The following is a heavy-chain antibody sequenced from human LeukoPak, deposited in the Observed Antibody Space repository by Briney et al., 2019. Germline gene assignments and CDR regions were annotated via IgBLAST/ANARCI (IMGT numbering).Heavy chain of an antibody. CDR3: ARERTMVRGMSWFDP. J-gene: IGHJ5*02. V-gene: IGHV4-4*07. CDR1: GGSLSSYY. D-gene: IGHD3-10*01. CDR2: IYTSGST. Sequence: SETLSLACTVSGGSLSSYYWSWIRQPAGKGLEWIGRIYTSGSTNYNPSLKSRVSISVDTSKNQFSLKLSSVTAADTAVYYCARERTMVRGMSWFDPWGQGTLVTVSS.